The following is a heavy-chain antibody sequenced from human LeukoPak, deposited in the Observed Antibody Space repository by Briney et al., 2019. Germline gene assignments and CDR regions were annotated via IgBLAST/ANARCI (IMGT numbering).Heavy chain of an antibody. Sequence: ASVKVSCKASGGTFSSYAISWVRQAPGQGLEWMGWISGYNVNTNYAQKLQGRVTMTTDTSTSTAYLDLRSLRSDDTAVYYCARMYTYGLVDYWGQGTLVTVSS. J-gene: IGHJ4*02. CDR2: ISGYNVNT. V-gene: IGHV1-18*01. CDR1: GGTFSSYA. CDR3: ARMYTYGLVDY. D-gene: IGHD5-18*01.